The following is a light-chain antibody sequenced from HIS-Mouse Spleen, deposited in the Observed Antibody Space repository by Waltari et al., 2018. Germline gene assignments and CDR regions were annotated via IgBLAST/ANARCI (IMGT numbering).Light chain of an antibody. Sequence: DIQMTQSPSTLSASVGERVTITCRASQSISSWLAWYQQKPGKAHKLLIYKASSLESGVPSRFSGSGSGTEFTLTISSLQPDDFATYYCQQYNSYSRTFGQGTKVEIK. V-gene: IGKV1-5*03. CDR2: KAS. J-gene: IGKJ1*01. CDR3: QQYNSYSRT. CDR1: QSISSW.